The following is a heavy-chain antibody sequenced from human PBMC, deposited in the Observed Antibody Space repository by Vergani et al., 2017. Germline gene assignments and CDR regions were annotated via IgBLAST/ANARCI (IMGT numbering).Heavy chain of an antibody. Sequence: EVQLLESGGDLVQPGGSLRLSCAASGFTFNHYAMNWVRQAPGQGLEWVPGLSGSGCSTYYAGSVKGRFTISRDSSKNTLYLQMNSLSAGDTAVYYCAKANPRNSGYDYLYYYHAMDVWGQGTTVTVSS. CDR1: GFTFNHYA. J-gene: IGHJ6*02. V-gene: IGHV3-23*01. D-gene: IGHD5-12*01. CDR2: LSGSGCST. CDR3: AKANPRNSGYDYLYYYHAMDV.